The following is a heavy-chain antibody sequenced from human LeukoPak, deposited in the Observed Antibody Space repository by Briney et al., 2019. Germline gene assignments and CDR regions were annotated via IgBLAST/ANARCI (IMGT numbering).Heavy chain of an antibody. CDR1: GGSFSGYY. CDR3: ARQAIL. J-gene: IGHJ1*01. D-gene: IGHD3-3*01. CDR2: INHSGST. V-gene: IGHV4-34*01. Sequence: SETLSLTCAVYGGSFSGYYWSWIRQPPGKGLEWIGEINHSGSTNYNPSLKSRVTISVDTSKNQFSLKLSSVTAADTAVYYCARQAILWSQGTLVTVSS.